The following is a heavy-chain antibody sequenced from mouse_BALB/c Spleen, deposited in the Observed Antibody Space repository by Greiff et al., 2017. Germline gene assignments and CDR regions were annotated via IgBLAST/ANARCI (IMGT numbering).Heavy chain of an antibody. J-gene: IGHJ3*01. CDR1: GYSITSDYA. D-gene: IGHD2-12*01. CDR3: AREDTTGFAY. V-gene: IGHV3-2*02. Sequence: DVQLQESGPGLVKPSQSLSLTCTVTGYSITSDYAWNWIRQFPGNKLEWMGYISYSGSTSYNPSLKSRISITRDTSKNQFFLQLNSVTTEDTATYYCAREDTTGFAYWGQGTLVTVSA. CDR2: ISYSGST.